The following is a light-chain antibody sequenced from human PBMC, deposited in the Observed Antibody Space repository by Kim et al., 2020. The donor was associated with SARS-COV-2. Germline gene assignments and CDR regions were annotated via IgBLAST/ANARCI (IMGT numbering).Light chain of an antibody. J-gene: IGKJ4*01. CDR3: QHRSNWPLT. CDR1: QSVSSY. CDR2: DAS. Sequence: LSPGERATLSCRASQSVSSYLACYQQKPGQAPRLLIYDASNRATGIPARFSGSGSGTDFTLTISSLEPEDFAVYYCQHRSNWPLTFGGGTKVDIK. V-gene: IGKV3-11*01.